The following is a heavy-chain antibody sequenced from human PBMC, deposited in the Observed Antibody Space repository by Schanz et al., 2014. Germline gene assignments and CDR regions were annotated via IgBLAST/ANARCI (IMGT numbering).Heavy chain of an antibody. CDR1: GYTFSSNA. CDR3: AKHLYQYNYYGMDV. Sequence: EVPLVESGGGLVQPGGSLRLSCAASGYTFSSNAMSWVRQAPGKGLEWVSTISGSGGSTYYADSVKGRFTISRDNSKNTLSLQLNSLRADDTAVYYCAKHLYQYNYYGMDVWGQGTTVTVSS. J-gene: IGHJ6*02. CDR2: ISGSGGST. V-gene: IGHV3-23*04. D-gene: IGHD2-2*02.